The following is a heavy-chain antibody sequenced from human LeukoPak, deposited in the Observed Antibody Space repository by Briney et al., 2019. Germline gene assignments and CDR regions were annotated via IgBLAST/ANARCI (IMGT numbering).Heavy chain of an antibody. D-gene: IGHD2-2*01. V-gene: IGHV3-11*01. J-gene: IGHJ3*02. CDR1: GFTFSNAW. Sequence: GGSLRLSCAASGFTFSNAWMSWVRQAPGKGLEWVSGISGSGGSTYYADSVKGRFTISRDNAKNSLYLQMNSLRAEDTAVYYCARGGYCSSTSCYPGLHAFDIWGQGTMVTVSS. CDR3: ARGGYCSSTSCYPGLHAFDI. CDR2: ISGSGGST.